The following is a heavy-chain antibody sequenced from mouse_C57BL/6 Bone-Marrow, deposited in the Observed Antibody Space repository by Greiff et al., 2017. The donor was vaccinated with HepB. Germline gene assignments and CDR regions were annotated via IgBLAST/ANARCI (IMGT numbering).Heavy chain of an antibody. Sequence: EVQLQQSGPVLVKPGASVKMSCKASGYTFTDYYMNWVKQSHGKSLEWIGVINPYNGGTSYNQKFKGKATLTVDKSSSTAYMELNSLTSEDSAVYYCARSDYYYGSSPLDYWGQGTSVTVSS. D-gene: IGHD1-1*01. CDR2: INPYNGGT. CDR1: GYTFTDYY. V-gene: IGHV1-19*01. J-gene: IGHJ4*01. CDR3: ARSDYYYGSSPLDY.